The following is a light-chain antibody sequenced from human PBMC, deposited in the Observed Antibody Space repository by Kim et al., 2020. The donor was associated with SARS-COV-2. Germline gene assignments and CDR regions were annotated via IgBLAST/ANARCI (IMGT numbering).Light chain of an antibody. J-gene: IGKJ1*01. CDR2: GAS. Sequence: EVVMTQSPATLSVSPGERATLSCRASLSVSSKLAWYQQKPGQAPRLLIYGASTRATGIPARFSGSGSGTEFTLTISSLQSEDFAVYYCQQYSDWPPWTFGQGTKVDIK. V-gene: IGKV3-15*01. CDR3: QQYSDWPPWT. CDR1: LSVSSK.